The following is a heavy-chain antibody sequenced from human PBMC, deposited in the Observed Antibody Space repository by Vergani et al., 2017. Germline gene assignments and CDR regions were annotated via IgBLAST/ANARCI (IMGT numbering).Heavy chain of an antibody. J-gene: IGHJ4*02. CDR3: ARGFLDPFDY. CDR1: GGSFSGYY. V-gene: IGHV4-34*01. CDR2: INHSGST. Sequence: QVQLQQWGAGLLKPSETLSLTCAVYGGSFSGYYWSWIRQPPGKGLEWIGEINHSGSTNYNTSLKSRVTISVDTSKNQFSLKLSSVTAADTAVYYCARGFLDPFDYWGQGTLVTVSS.